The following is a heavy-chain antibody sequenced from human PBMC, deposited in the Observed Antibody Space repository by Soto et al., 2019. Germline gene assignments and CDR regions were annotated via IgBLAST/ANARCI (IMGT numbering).Heavy chain of an antibody. Sequence: ASVKVCCKASGYTFTSYDIKWVRQATGQGLEWMGWMNPNSGNTGYAQKFQGRVTMTRNTSTSTAYMELRSLRSDDTAVYYCARDPWYYYMDVWGKGTTVTVSS. V-gene: IGHV1-8*01. J-gene: IGHJ6*03. CDR3: ARDPWYYYMDV. CDR2: MNPNSGNT. CDR1: GYTFTSYD.